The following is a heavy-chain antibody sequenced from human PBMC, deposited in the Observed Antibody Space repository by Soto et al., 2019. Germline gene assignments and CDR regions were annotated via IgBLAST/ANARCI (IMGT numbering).Heavy chain of an antibody. Sequence: SVKVSCKASGGTFSSYAISWVRQAPGQGLEWMGGIIPISDTTNYAQKFQGRVTITADESTSTAYMELSSLRAEDTAVYYCAKDAKILDWLPTSYYFDFWGQGTLVTVSS. V-gene: IGHV1-69*13. D-gene: IGHD3-9*01. CDR1: GGTFSSYA. J-gene: IGHJ4*02. CDR2: IIPISDTT. CDR3: AKDAKILDWLPTSYYFDF.